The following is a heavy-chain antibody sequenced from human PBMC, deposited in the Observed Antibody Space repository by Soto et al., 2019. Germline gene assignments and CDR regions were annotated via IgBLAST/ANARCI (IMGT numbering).Heavy chain of an antibody. CDR2: ISYDGSNK. J-gene: IGHJ4*02. Sequence: QVQLVESGGGVVQPGRSLRLSCAASGFTFSSYGMHWVRQAPGKGLEWVAVISYDGSNKYYADSVKGRFTISRDNSKNTLYLQMNSLRAEDTAVYYCAKGLWILLWFPGDFDYWGQGTLVTVSS. V-gene: IGHV3-30*18. D-gene: IGHD5-18*01. CDR1: GFTFSSYG. CDR3: AKGLWILLWFPGDFDY.